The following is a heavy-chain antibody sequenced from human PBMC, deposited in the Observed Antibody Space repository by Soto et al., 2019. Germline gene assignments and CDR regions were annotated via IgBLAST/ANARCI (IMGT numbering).Heavy chain of an antibody. CDR2: IYPGDSDT. V-gene: IGHV5-51*01. CDR1: GYSFTSYW. CDR3: AATVTPIYYYYGMDV. Sequence: PGESLKISCKGSGYSFTSYWIGWVRQMPGKGLEWMGIIYPGDSDTRYSPSFQGQVTISADKSISTAYQQWSSLKASDTAMYYCAATVTPIYYYYGMDVWGQGTTVTVSS. D-gene: IGHD4-17*01. J-gene: IGHJ6*02.